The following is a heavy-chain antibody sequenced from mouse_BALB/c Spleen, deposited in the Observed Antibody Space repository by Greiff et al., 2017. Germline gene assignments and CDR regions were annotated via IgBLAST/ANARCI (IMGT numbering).Heavy chain of an antibody. D-gene: IGHD2-14*01. Sequence: VQLQQSGPELVKPGASVKMSCKASGYTFTSYVMHWVKQKPGQGLEWIGYINPYNDGTKYNEKFKGKATLTSDKSSSTAYMELSSLTSEDSAVYYCARDYRYDEGVTGYYAMDYWGQGTSVTVSS. V-gene: IGHV1-14*01. CDR2: INPYNDGT. CDR1: GYTFTSYV. J-gene: IGHJ4*01. CDR3: ARDYRYDEGVTGYYAMDY.